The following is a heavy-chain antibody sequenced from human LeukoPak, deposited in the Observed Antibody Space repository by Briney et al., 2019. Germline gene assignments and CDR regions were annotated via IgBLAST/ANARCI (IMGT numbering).Heavy chain of an antibody. CDR1: GFTFSSYW. D-gene: IGHD3-3*01. CDR2: IKQDGSEI. V-gene: IGHV3-7*01. J-gene: IGHJ3*02. Sequence: GGSLRLSCAASGFTFSSYWMSWVRQAPGKGLEWVANIKQDGSEIYYVDSVKGRFTISRDNSKNTLYLQMNSLRAEDTAVYYCAPDIWGGSEEAFDIWGQGTMVTVSS. CDR3: APDIWGGSEEAFDI.